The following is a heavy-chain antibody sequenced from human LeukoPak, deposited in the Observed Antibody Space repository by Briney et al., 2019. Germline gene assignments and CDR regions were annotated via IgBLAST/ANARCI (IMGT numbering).Heavy chain of an antibody. CDR2: INPSGGST. D-gene: IGHD2-2*01. CDR3: ARNHTIKKVVVPAAISPKSLGY. J-gene: IGHJ4*02. Sequence: GASVTVSFTAPGYTFTSYYMHWVRQAPGQGREWMGVINPSGGSTSYAQKFQGRVTMTRDMSTSTVYMELSSLRSEDTAVYYCARNHTIKKVVVPAAISPKSLGYWGQGTLVTVSS. CDR1: GYTFTSYY. V-gene: IGHV1-46*01.